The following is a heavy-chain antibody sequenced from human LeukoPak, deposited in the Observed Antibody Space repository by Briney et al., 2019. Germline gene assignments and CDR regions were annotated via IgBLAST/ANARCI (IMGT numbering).Heavy chain of an antibody. D-gene: IGHD3-10*01. CDR1: GGSISSYY. CDR3: ARGAVTTMVRGPRGYYYYMDV. V-gene: IGHV4-59*01. J-gene: IGHJ6*03. CDR2: IYYSGST. Sequence: SETLSLTCTVSGGSISSYYWSWIRQPPGKGLEWIGYIYYSGSTNYNPSLKSRVTISVDTSKNQFSLKLSSMTAADTAVYYCARGAVTTMVRGPRGYYYYMDVWGKGTTVTVSS.